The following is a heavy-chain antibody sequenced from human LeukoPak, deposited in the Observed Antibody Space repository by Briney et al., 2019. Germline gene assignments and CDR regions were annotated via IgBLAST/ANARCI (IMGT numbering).Heavy chain of an antibody. CDR1: GGTISSGDYY. Sequence: SQTLSLTCTVSGGTISSGDYYWSWIGPAPGKGLEWIGNIYNSGSTYYNPSLKSRVTISVDTSKNQLSLKLSSVTAADTAVYYSAAGYCSSTSCYTGYYYYGMDVWGQGTTVTVSS. CDR2: IYNSGST. V-gene: IGHV4-30-4*01. CDR3: AAGYCSSTSCYTGYYYYGMDV. D-gene: IGHD2-2*02. J-gene: IGHJ6*02.